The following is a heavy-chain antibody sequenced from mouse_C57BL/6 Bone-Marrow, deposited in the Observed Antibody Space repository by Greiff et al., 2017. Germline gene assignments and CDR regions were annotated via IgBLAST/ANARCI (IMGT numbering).Heavy chain of an antibody. CDR1: GYAFTNYL. D-gene: IGHD4-1*01. J-gene: IGHJ3*01. CDR3: ARSKNCDSWFAY. V-gene: IGHV1-54*01. Sequence: VQLQQSGAELVRPGTSVKVSCKASGYAFTNYLIEWVQQRPGQGLEWIGEMIPGSGGNNYNEQFKGKATLTADKYSSHSYMQLSSLTSENSAVYFCARSKNCDSWFAYWGQGTLVTVSA. CDR2: MIPGSGGN.